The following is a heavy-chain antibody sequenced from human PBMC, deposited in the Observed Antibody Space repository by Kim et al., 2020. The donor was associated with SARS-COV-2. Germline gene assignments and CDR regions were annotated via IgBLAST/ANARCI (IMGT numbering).Heavy chain of an antibody. CDR3: ARVSSSSSGGSGWYYFDY. CDR1: GGSISSSSYY. V-gene: IGHV4-39*07. J-gene: IGHJ4*02. D-gene: IGHD6-19*01. Sequence: SETLSLTCTVSGGSISSSSYYWGWIRQPPGKGLEWIGSIYYSGSTYYNPSLKSRVTISVDTSKNQFSLKLSSVTAADTAVYYCARVSSSSSGGSGWYYFDYWGQGTLVTVSS. CDR2: IYYSGST.